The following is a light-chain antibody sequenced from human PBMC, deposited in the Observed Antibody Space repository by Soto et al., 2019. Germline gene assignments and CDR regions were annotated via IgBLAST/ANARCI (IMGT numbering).Light chain of an antibody. Sequence: QSVLTQPPPVSGAPGQRVTISCTGSSSNIGAGYDVHWYQQLPGKAPKLLIYGNSYRPSGVPDRFSGSKSGTSASLAITGLQADDEADYYCQSFDSSLRGVFGTGTKVTVL. CDR3: QSFDSSLRGV. V-gene: IGLV1-40*01. J-gene: IGLJ1*01. CDR1: SSNIGAGYD. CDR2: GNS.